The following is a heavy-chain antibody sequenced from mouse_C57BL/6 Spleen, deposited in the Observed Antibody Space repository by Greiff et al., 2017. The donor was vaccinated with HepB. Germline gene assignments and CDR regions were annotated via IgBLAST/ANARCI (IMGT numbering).Heavy chain of an antibody. V-gene: IGHV5-9-1*02. Sequence: EVMLVESGEGLVKPGGSLKLSCAASGFTFSSYAMSWVRQTPEKRLEWVAYISSGGDYIYYADTVKGRFTISRDNARNTLYLQMSSLKSEDTAMYYCTRVNWEDYAMDYWGQGTSVTVSS. D-gene: IGHD4-1*02. CDR3: TRVNWEDYAMDY. CDR2: ISSGGDYI. J-gene: IGHJ4*01. CDR1: GFTFSSYA.